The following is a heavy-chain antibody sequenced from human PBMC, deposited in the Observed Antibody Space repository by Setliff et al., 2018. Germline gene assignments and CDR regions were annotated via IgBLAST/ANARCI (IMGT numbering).Heavy chain of an antibody. CDR3: ARMSGFLYIDV. Sequence: PSETLSLTCTVSGDSISSRPFYWGWFRQPAGKELEWIGQIYTSWSTIYNPSLKSRVTISVDTSKNQFSLKLSSVTAADTAVYYCARMSGFLYIDVWGKGTAVTSP. CDR1: GDSISSRPFY. J-gene: IGHJ6*03. V-gene: IGHV4-61*09. CDR2: IYTSWST. D-gene: IGHD3-3*01.